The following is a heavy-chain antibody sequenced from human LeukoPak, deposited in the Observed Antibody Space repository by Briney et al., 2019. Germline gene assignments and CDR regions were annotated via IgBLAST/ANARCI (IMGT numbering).Heavy chain of an antibody. CDR3: ARTYRHYYYYYMDV. J-gene: IGHJ6*03. CDR2: FNPSGGST. V-gene: IGHV1-46*01. CDR1: GYTFTSYY. Sequence: ASVKVSCKASGYTFTSYYIHWLRQAPGQGLEWMGIFNPSGGSTNYAQKLQGRVTMTTDTSTSTAYMELRSLRSDDTAVYYCARTYRHYYYYYMDVWGKGTTVTISS. D-gene: IGHD3-16*02.